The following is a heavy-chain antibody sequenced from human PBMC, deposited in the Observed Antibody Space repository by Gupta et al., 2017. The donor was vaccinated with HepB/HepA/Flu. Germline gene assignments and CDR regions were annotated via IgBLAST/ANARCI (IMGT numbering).Heavy chain of an antibody. CDR2: ISSGSSPI. V-gene: IGHV3-48*02. CDR1: GFTFSSYT. CDR3: ARRMTGPGRAFDI. J-gene: IGHJ3*02. D-gene: IGHD1-26*01. Sequence: EVQLVESGGGLVQPGGSLRPSCAASGFTFSSYTLNWVRQAPGKGLEWVSYISSGSSPIYYADSVKGRFTISRDNAKNSLYLQMNSLRDEDTAMYYCARRMTGPGRAFDIWGQGTMVTVSS.